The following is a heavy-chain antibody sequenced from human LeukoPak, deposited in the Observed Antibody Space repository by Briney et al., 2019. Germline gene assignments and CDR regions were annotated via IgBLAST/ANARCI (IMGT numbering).Heavy chain of an antibody. CDR3: AKDPRLFGRIPRNFDY. J-gene: IGHJ4*02. Sequence: PGGSLRLSCAASGFTFSNAWMSWVRQAPGKGLEWVSAISGSGGSTSYADSVKGRFTISRDNSKNTLYLQMNGLRAEDTAVYYCAKDPRLFGRIPRNFDYWGQGTLVTVSS. CDR2: ISGSGGST. V-gene: IGHV3-23*01. D-gene: IGHD3-22*01. CDR1: GFTFSNAW.